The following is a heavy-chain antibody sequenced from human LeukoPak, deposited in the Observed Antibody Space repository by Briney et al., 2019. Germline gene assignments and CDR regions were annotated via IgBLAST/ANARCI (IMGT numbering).Heavy chain of an antibody. J-gene: IGHJ4*02. V-gene: IGHV4-61*01. Sequence: SETLSLTCTVSGDSVSNGNYYWSWLRQPPGKALEWIGYIYYTGSTYYNPSLEGRVTISVDTSRNQFSVKLSSVTAADTAVYYCARSQNYYGSGDYWSQGTLVTASS. CDR1: GDSVSNGNYY. CDR2: IYYTGST. CDR3: ARSQNYYGSGDY. D-gene: IGHD3-10*01.